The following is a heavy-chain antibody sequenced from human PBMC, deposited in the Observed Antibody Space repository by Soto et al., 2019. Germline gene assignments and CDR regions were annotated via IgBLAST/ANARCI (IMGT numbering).Heavy chain of an antibody. Sequence: PSETLSLTCGVSGGSINRGDYYWSWIRQSPGKGLEWIGYIYYSGSTYYTPSLKSRITISIDTSKNQFFLDVDSVTAADTAVYYCARLYTGYEAFDYWAQGTLVTVYS. D-gene: IGHD5-12*01. CDR1: GGSINRGDYY. CDR3: ARLYTGYEAFDY. J-gene: IGHJ4*02. V-gene: IGHV4-30-4*01. CDR2: IYYSGST.